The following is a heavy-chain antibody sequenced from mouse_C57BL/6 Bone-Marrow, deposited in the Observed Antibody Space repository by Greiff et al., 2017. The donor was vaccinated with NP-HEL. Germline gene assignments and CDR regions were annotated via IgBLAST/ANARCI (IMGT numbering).Heavy chain of an antibody. Sequence: VQLKESGGDLVKPGGSLKLSCAASGFTFSSYGMSWVRQTPDKRLEWVATISSGGSYTYYPDSVKGRFTISRDNAKNTLYLQMSSLKSEDTAMYYCARCYLRTTVVGETDYFDYWGQGTTLTVSS. CDR2: ISSGGSYT. CDR3: ARCYLRTTVVGETDYFDY. CDR1: GFTFSSYG. D-gene: IGHD1-1*01. J-gene: IGHJ2*01. V-gene: IGHV5-6*01.